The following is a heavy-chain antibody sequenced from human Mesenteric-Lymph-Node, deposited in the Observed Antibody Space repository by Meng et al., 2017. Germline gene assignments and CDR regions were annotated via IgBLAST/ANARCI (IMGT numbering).Heavy chain of an antibody. D-gene: IGHD3-22*01. J-gene: IGHJ4*02. Sequence: QVQLVESGGGVVQPGRSLRLSCTASGFTFSIYGMHWVRQAPGKGLEWVAVISYAGSNKYYADSVKGRFTISKDNSKSTLYLQMNSLRTEDTAVYYCARRGDGSGYYLDSWGQGTLVTVSS. CDR2: ISYAGSNK. CDR1: GFTFSIYG. CDR3: ARRGDGSGYYLDS. V-gene: IGHV3-30*03.